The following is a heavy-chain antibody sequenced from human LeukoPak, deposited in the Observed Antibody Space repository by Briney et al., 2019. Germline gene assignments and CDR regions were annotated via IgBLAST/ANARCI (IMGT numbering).Heavy chain of an antibody. Sequence: PSETLSLTCTVSGGSISSGGYYWSWIRQPPGKGLEWIGYIYHSGSTYYNPSLKSRVTISVDRSKNQFSLKLSSVTAADTAVYYCARGTRKSGSWVYHAFDIWGQGTMVTVSS. CDR2: IYHSGST. J-gene: IGHJ3*02. V-gene: IGHV4-30-2*01. D-gene: IGHD6-13*01. CDR1: GGSISSGGYY. CDR3: ARGTRKSGSWVYHAFDI.